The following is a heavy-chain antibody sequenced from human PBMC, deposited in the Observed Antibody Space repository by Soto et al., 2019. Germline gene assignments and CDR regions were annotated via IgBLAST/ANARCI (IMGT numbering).Heavy chain of an antibody. Sequence: EVQLLESGGGAVQPGGSLRLSCAASGFTFSSYAMHWVRRPPGKGLEWVSSISGSGGTAYYADSVKGRFSISRDSLVNTLYLQMNSLRAEDTAVYYCAKCRGQNWSFDYWGQGTLVTVSP. D-gene: IGHD1-1*01. J-gene: IGHJ4*02. CDR2: ISGSGGTA. CDR1: GFTFSSYA. CDR3: AKCRGQNWSFDY. V-gene: IGHV3-23*01.